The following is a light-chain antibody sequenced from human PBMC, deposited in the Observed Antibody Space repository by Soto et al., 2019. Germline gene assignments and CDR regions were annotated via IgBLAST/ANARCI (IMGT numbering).Light chain of an antibody. CDR1: QSIGTS. CDR2: AAS. CDR3: QQSYTTPGWT. Sequence: DIQMTQSPSSLSASVGDRVTITCRASQSIGTSLNWHQKKPGKAPELLIYAASSLQSGVPSRFRGSGSGTDFTLTISSLQPEDFATYYCQQSYTTPGWTFGQGTKVEIK. V-gene: IGKV1-39*01. J-gene: IGKJ1*01.